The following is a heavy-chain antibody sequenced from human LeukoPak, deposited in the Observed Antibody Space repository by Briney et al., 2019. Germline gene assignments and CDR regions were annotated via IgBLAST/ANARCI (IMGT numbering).Heavy chain of an antibody. CDR3: ARGGEGSGSYYNSY. J-gene: IGHJ4*02. V-gene: IGHV4-31*03. D-gene: IGHD3-10*01. Sequence: PSETLSLTCTVSGGSISSGGYYWSWIRQHPGKGLEWIGYIYYSGSTYYNPSLKGRVTISVDTSKNQFSLKLSSVTAADTAVYYCARGGEGSGSYYNSYWGQGTLVTVSS. CDR2: IYYSGST. CDR1: GGSISSGGYY.